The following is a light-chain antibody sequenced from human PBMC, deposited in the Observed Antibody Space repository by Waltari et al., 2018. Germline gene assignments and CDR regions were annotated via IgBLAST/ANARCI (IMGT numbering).Light chain of an antibody. Sequence: DIQMTQSPSSVSSSVGDTVTITCRASQRITSWLACYQQKPGKAPKLLIYAASSLQSGVPSRFSGSGSGADFTLTISSLQPEDFATYYCQQADSLPLTFGGGTKVEIK. V-gene: IGKV1D-12*01. CDR2: AAS. CDR1: QRITSW. CDR3: QQADSLPLT. J-gene: IGKJ4*01.